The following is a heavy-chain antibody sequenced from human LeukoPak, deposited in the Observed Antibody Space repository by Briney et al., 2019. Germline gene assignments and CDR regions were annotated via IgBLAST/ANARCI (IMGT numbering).Heavy chain of an antibody. V-gene: IGHV3-23*01. CDR2: ISSSGDTT. CDR3: AKALTAVPRAGFDP. J-gene: IGHJ5*02. Sequence: GSLRLSCRVSGFTFSNYAMSWVRQSPGKGLEWVSAISSSGDTTYYADSVKGRFTISRDNSKNTLFLQMNSLRAEDTAVYYCAKALTAVPRAGFDPWGQGTLVTVSS. CDR1: GFTFSNYA. D-gene: IGHD7-27*01.